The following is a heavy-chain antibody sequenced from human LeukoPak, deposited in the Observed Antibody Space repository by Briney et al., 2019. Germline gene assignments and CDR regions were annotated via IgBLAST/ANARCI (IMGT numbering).Heavy chain of an antibody. CDR3: ARGYSSSWYFNWFDP. CDR2: IYYSGST. V-gene: IGHV4-39*07. CDR1: GGSISSSSYY. J-gene: IGHJ5*02. D-gene: IGHD6-13*01. Sequence: PSETLSLTCTVSGGSISSSSYYWGWIRQPPGKGLEWIGSIYYSGSTYYNPSLKSRVTISVDTSKNQFSLKLTSVTAADTAVYYCARGYSSSWYFNWFDPWGQGTLVTVSS.